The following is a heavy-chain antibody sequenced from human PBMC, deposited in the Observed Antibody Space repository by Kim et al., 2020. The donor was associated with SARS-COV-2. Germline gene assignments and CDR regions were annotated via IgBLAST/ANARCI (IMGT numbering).Heavy chain of an antibody. Sequence: SETLSLTCTVSGYSISSGYYWGWIRQPPGKGLGWIASIYHSGSTYYNPSLRSRVTISVDTSKNQFSLKLSSLTGADTAKYYCARGRQSDYNYYGIDVWV. J-gene: IGHJ6*02. CDR1: GYSISSGYY. V-gene: IGHV4-38-2*02. CDR2: IYHSGST. D-gene: IGHD4-4*01. CDR3: ARGRQSDYNYYGIDV.